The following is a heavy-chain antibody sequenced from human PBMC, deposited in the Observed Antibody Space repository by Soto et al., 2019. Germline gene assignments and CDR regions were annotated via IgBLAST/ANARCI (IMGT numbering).Heavy chain of an antibody. J-gene: IGHJ4*02. Sequence: ASVKVSCKASGYTFTGYYMHWVRQAPGQGLEWMGWINPNSGGTNYAQKFQGRVTMTRDTSISTAYMELSRLRSDDTAVYYCARTLKRITIFGVVSPDPFFDYWGQGTLVTVSS. CDR2: INPNSGGT. CDR1: GYTFTGYY. V-gene: IGHV1-2*02. CDR3: ARTLKRITIFGVVSPDPFFDY. D-gene: IGHD3-3*01.